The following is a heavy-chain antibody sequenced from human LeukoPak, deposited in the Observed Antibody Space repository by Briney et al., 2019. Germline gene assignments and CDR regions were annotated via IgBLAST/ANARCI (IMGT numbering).Heavy chain of an antibody. CDR2: ISAFNGNT. D-gene: IGHD1-26*01. CDR1: GYIFNSYG. J-gene: IGHJ4*02. V-gene: IGHV1-18*01. Sequence: ASVKVSCKASGYIFNSYGISWVRQAPGQELEWMGWISAFNGNTNYAQKFQGRVTMTTGTSTNTAYMELRSLSSDDTAVYFCARDPVGANGVFDYWGQGTLVTVSS. CDR3: ARDPVGANGVFDY.